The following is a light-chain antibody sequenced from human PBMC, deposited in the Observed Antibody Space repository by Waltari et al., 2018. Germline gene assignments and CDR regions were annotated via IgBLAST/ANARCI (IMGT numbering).Light chain of an antibody. CDR1: QGISNS. Sequence: DIQMTQSPSSLSASVGDRVTITCRASQGISNSLAWYQQKPGKAPKLLLYLTSRLESGGPSRFSGRGSGTDYTLTISSLQPEDFATYYCQQHYSSLWTFGQGTKVEIK. CDR3: QQHYSSLWT. J-gene: IGKJ1*01. V-gene: IGKV1-NL1*01. CDR2: LTS.